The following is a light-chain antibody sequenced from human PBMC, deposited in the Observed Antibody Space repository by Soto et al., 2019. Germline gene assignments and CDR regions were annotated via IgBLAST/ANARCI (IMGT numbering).Light chain of an antibody. V-gene: IGKV4-1*01. CDR2: CAS. Sequence: DIVMTQSPDSLAVSLGERATINCKSSQSVLYSSNNKNYLAWYQQRPGQPPNLLIYCASTRESAIPDRFSGSGSGSDFTLTISSLQAEDVAIDYCQPDFSFPWTFGQGTKVEIK. J-gene: IGKJ1*01. CDR3: QPDFSFPWT. CDR1: QSVLYSSNNKNY.